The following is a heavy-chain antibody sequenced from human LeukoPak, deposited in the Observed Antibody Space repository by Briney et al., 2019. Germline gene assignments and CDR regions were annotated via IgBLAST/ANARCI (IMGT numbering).Heavy chain of an antibody. J-gene: IGHJ6*02. V-gene: IGHV3-74*01. CDR2: INGDGSTT. CDR1: GFTLSSNW. Sequence: PGGSLRLSCEASGFTLSSNWMHWVRQAPGKGLVWVSRINGDGSTTSYAGSVKGRFTISRDNPKNTLYLQMNSLRAEDTAVYYCARETSGRGMDVWGQGTTVTVSS. CDR3: ARETSGRGMDV. D-gene: IGHD6-19*01.